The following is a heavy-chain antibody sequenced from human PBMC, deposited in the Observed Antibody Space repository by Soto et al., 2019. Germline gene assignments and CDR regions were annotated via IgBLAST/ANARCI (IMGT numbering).Heavy chain of an antibody. V-gene: IGHV1-69*13. CDR3: AREGLQGRFLEWLLRPEHYYYGMDV. J-gene: IGHJ6*02. CDR1: GGTFSSYA. CDR2: IIPIFGTA. Sequence: SVKVSCKASGGTFSSYAISWVRQAPGQGLEWMGGIIPIFGTANYAQKFQGRVTITADESTSTAYMELSSLRSEDTAVYYCAREGLQGRFLEWLLRPEHYYYGMDVRGQGTTVTVSS. D-gene: IGHD3-3*01.